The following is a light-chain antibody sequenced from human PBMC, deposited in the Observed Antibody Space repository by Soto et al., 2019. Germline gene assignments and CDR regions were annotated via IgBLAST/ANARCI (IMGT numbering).Light chain of an antibody. Sequence: EIVMTHSPATLSVSPGERAAITCRASPSVSSSLAWYQQKPGQAPRLLIYGASTRATGIPARFSGSRSGTEFTLTISSLQSEDFAVYYCQQYNNWPLYTFGQGTKLEIK. V-gene: IGKV3-15*01. CDR3: QQYNNWPLYT. CDR1: PSVSSS. CDR2: GAS. J-gene: IGKJ2*01.